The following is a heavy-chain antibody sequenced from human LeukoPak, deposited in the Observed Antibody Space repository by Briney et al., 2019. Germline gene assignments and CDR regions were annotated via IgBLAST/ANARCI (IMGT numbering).Heavy chain of an antibody. CDR3: ARGAAGMAYFDY. CDR2: ITSGSSTI. CDR1: GFTFRSYS. V-gene: IGHV3-48*02. D-gene: IGHD6-25*01. J-gene: IGHJ4*02. Sequence: GGSLRLSCAVSGFTFRSYSMNWVRQAPGKGLEWISYITSGSSTINYADSVQGRFTISRDNAKNSLYLQMSSLTDEDTAVYYCARGAAGMAYFDYRGQGSLVTVSS.